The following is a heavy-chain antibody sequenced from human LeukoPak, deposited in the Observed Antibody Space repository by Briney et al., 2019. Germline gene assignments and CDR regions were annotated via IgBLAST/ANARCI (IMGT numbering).Heavy chain of an antibody. CDR1: GYTFTSYY. D-gene: IGHD5-12*01. Sequence: GASVKLSCKASGYTFTSYYMHWVRQAPGQGLEWMGIINPSGGSTSYAQKFQGRVTMTRDMSTSTVYMELSSLRSEDTAVYYCAREGYSGYVGGWYVFDIWGQGRMVTVSS. CDR2: INPSGGST. CDR3: AREGYSGYVGGWYVFDI. V-gene: IGHV1-46*01. J-gene: IGHJ3*02.